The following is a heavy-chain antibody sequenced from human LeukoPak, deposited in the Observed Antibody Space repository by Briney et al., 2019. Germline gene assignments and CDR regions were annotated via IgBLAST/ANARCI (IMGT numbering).Heavy chain of an antibody. V-gene: IGHV4-30-4*01. J-gene: IGHJ4*02. Sequence: SQTLSLTCTVSGGSISSGDYYWSWIRQPPGKGLEWIGYIYYSGSTYYNPSLKSRVTISVDTSKNQFSLKLSSVTAADTAVYYCASRTYYYDSSGYTFDYWGQGTLVTVSS. CDR3: ASRTYYYDSSGYTFDY. CDR1: GGSISSGDYY. CDR2: IYYSGST. D-gene: IGHD3-22*01.